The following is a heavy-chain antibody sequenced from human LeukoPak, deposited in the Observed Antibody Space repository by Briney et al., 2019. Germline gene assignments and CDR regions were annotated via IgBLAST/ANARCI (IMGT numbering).Heavy chain of an antibody. CDR2: ISGSGGST. CDR1: GFTFSSYG. J-gene: IGHJ4*02. CDR3: ARDRVSGSGSIDY. V-gene: IGHV3-23*01. Sequence: GGSLRLSCAASGFTFSSYGMSWVRQAPGKGLEWVSAISGSGGSTYYADSVKGRFTISRGNAKNSLYLQMNSLRVEDTAVYYCARDRVSGSGSIDYWGQGTLVTVSS. D-gene: IGHD3-10*01.